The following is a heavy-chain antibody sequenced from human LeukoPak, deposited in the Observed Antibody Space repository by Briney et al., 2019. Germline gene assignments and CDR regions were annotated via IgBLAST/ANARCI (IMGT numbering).Heavy chain of an antibody. J-gene: IGHJ5*02. CDR3: ARHIGDYGGNSVWFDP. Sequence: SETLSLTCTVSGDSISSSSYYWGWIRQPPGKGLEWIGSIYYSGSTYYNPYLKSRVTISVDTSKNQFSLKLSSVTAADTAVYYCARHIGDYGGNSVWFDPWGQGTLVTVSS. CDR1: GDSISSSSYY. V-gene: IGHV4-39*01. CDR2: IYYSGST. D-gene: IGHD4-23*01.